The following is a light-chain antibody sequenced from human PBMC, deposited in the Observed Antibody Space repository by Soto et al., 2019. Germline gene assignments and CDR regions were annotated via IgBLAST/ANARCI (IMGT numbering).Light chain of an antibody. V-gene: IGKV1-39*01. CDR1: QSISNY. CDR3: QGSYGTPLT. Sequence: DMEMTQSPSSLSASVGDRVTITCRASQSISNYLNWYQHKPGKVPKLLITAASSLQTGVPTRFRGSGSGTDFTLTINSLQPEDFATYYGQGSYGTPLTSRGGTKIAIK. CDR2: AAS. J-gene: IGKJ4*01.